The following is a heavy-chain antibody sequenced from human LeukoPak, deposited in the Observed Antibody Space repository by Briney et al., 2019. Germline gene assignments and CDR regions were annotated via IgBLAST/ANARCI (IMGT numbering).Heavy chain of an antibody. J-gene: IGHJ4*02. V-gene: IGHV3-21*06. CDR3: AKELMDNYYDSSGYGS. CDR2: ISSTGTDI. CDR1: GFTFSTHN. D-gene: IGHD3-22*01. Sequence: GGSLTLSCAVSGFTFSTHNMNWVRQAPGKGLEWVSSISSTGTDINYADSVKGRFTISRDNAKNSLYLQMNSLRPEDTAVYYCAKELMDNYYDSSGYGSWGQGTLVTVSS.